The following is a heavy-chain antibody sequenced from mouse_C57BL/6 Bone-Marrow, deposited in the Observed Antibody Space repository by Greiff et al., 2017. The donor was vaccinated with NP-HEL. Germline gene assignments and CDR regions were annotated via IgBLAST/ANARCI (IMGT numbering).Heavy chain of an antibody. D-gene: IGHD1-1*01. V-gene: IGHV1-64*01. CDR2: IHPNSGST. J-gene: IGHJ2*01. Sequence: QVQLQQPGAELVKPGASVKLSCKASGYTFTSYWMHWVKQRPGQGLEWIGMIHPNSGSTNYTEKFKSKATLTVDKSSSTAYMQLSSLTSEDSAVYYCARCPYYYGSSSYYFDYWGQGTTLTVSS. CDR3: ARCPYYYGSSSYYFDY. CDR1: GYTFTSYW.